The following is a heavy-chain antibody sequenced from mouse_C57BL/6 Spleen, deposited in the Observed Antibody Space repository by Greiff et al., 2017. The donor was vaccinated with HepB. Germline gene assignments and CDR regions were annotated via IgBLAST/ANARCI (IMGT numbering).Heavy chain of an antibody. CDR3: ARPNTTVVAMDY. V-gene: IGHV1-50*01. J-gene: IGHJ4*01. D-gene: IGHD1-1*01. CDR2: LDPSDSYT. Sequence: QVQLQQPGADLVKPGASVKLSCKASGYTFTSYWMQWVKQRPGQGLEWTGRLDPSDSYTNSNKKFKGKATLTVDTSSSTAYMQLSSLTSEDSAVFYGARPNTTVVAMDYWGQGTSVTVSS. CDR1: GYTFTSYW.